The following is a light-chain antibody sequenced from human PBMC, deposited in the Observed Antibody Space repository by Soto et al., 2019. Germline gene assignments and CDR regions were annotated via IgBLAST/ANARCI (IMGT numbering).Light chain of an antibody. CDR1: ESVSS. Sequence: ETLMTQSPGTLSVSPGEGATLSCRASESVSSLAWYQQKPGQAPRLLIYGASTRATGIPARFSGSGSGTDFTLTISSLQAEDVAVYYCQQYNSLPLTFGGGTKVDIK. V-gene: IGKV3-15*01. J-gene: IGKJ4*01. CDR3: QQYNSLPLT. CDR2: GAS.